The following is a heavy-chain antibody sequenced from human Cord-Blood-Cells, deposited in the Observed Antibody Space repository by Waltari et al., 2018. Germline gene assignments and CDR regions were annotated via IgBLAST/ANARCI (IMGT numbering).Heavy chain of an antibody. CDR1: GYSISSGYY. CDR2: IYHSGGT. D-gene: IGHD1-26*01. Sequence: QVQLQESGPGLVKPSETLSLTCAVSGYSISSGYYWGWIRQPPGKGLEWIGSIYHSGGTYYNPSLTSRVTISVDTSKNQFSLKLSSVTAADTAVYYCARDWVVGATAFDIWGQGTMVTVSS. CDR3: ARDWVVGATAFDI. V-gene: IGHV4-38-2*02. J-gene: IGHJ3*02.